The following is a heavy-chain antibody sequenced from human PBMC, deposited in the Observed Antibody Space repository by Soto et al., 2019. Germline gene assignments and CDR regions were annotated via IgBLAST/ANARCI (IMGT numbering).Heavy chain of an antibody. V-gene: IGHV4-59*08. Sequence: SETLSLTCTVSGGSISSYYWSWIRQPPGKGLEWIGYIYYSGSTNYNPSLKSRVTISVDTSKNQFSLKLNSMTAADTAVYYCARHNYGSGSTYFDDWGPGTLVTVAS. J-gene: IGHJ4*02. D-gene: IGHD3-10*01. CDR1: GGSISSYY. CDR3: ARHNYGSGSTYFDD. CDR2: IYYSGST.